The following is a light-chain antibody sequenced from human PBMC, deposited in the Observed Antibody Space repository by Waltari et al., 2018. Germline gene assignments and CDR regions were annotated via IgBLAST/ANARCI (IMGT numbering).Light chain of an antibody. CDR2: EDS. J-gene: IGLJ2*01. CDR1: SSDVGSYTL. CDR3: CSYAAGGSSVL. Sequence: QSALTQPASVSGSPGQSITISCTGTSSDVGSYTLVSWYQPHPGKVPKLMIYEDSKRPSGLSNRFSGSKSGNTASLTISGLQAEDEADYYCCSYAAGGSSVLFGGGTKLTVL. V-gene: IGLV2-23*01.